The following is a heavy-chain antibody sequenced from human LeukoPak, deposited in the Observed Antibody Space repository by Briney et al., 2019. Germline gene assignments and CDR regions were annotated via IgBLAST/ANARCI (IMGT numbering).Heavy chain of an antibody. Sequence: SQTLSLTCTVSGVSITDYTYYWIWIRQHPGGGLEWLGYIYYSGSTYFNPSLKSRLIISIDTSQNQFSLKLTSVTAADTALYYCARTTGFTAYGGFDYWGQGALVTVSS. CDR1: GVSITDYTYY. CDR3: ARTTGFTAYGGFDY. CDR2: IYYSGST. V-gene: IGHV4-31*03. D-gene: IGHD4-23*01. J-gene: IGHJ4*02.